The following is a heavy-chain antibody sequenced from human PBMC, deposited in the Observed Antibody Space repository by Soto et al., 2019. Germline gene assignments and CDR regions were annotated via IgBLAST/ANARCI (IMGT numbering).Heavy chain of an antibody. CDR2: IGTAGDT. J-gene: IGHJ4*02. D-gene: IGHD3-10*01. V-gene: IGHV3-13*01. Sequence: GGSLRLSCAASGFTFSRYDMHWVRQATGESLEWVSAIGTAGDTYYPGSVKGRFTISRENAKNSLYLQMNSLRAGDTAVYYCTRSPVLVRGVRAFDYWGQGTLVTVSS. CDR1: GFTFSRYD. CDR3: TRSPVLVRGVRAFDY.